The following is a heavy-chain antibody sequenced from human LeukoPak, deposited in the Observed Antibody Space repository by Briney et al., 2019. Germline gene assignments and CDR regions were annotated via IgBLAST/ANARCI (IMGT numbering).Heavy chain of an antibody. D-gene: IGHD2-21*01. CDR1: GFTFSNYW. CDR3: ISDCYRSGGY. V-gene: IGHV3-7*02. CDR2: INEDGSQK. Sequence: PGGSLRLSCAVSGFTFSNYWMSWVRQAPGKGLEWVANINEDGSQKYYVDSVKGRFTVSRDNAKSSLYLQMNSLRGEDTAVYYCISDCYRSGGYWGQGTLVAVSS. J-gene: IGHJ4*02.